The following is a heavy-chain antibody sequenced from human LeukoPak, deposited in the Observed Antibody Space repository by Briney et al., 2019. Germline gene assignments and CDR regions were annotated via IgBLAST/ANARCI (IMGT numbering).Heavy chain of an antibody. V-gene: IGHV1-2*02. CDR1: GYTFTGYY. Sequence: ASVKVSCKASGYTFTGYYMHWVQQAPGQGLEWMGWINPNSGGTNYAQKFQGRVTMTRDTSISTAYMELSRLRSDDTAVYYCARERNLSNYDFWSGLFSSHISEFDPWGQGTLVTVSS. J-gene: IGHJ5*02. CDR2: INPNSGGT. CDR3: ARERNLSNYDFWSGLFSSHISEFDP. D-gene: IGHD3-3*01.